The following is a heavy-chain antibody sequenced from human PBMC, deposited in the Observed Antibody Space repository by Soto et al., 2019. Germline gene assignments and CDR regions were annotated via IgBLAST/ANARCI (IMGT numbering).Heavy chain of an antibody. V-gene: IGHV4-4*02. D-gene: IGHD2-2*01. CDR1: GGSISSGTW. CDR3: ARRVPAAPNWFDP. Sequence: SETLSLTCAVSGGSISSGTWWSWVRQPPGRGLEWIGEIYHSGSPNYNPSLKSRVTMSVDKSKNLFPLRLSSVTAADSALYYCARRVPAAPNWFDPWGQGTLVTVSS. J-gene: IGHJ5*02. CDR2: IYHSGSP.